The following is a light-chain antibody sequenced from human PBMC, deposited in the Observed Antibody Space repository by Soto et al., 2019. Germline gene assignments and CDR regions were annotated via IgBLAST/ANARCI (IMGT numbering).Light chain of an antibody. CDR3: QQSYSGFT. CDR1: QSISSY. J-gene: IGKJ3*01. CDR2: AAS. V-gene: IGKV1-39*01. Sequence: DIQMTQSPSSLSASVGDRVTNTCRASQSISSYLNWYQQKPGKAPKLLIYAASSLQSGVPSRFSGSGSGTDFTLTNSSLQPEDFTTYYCQQSYSGFTFGPGTKVDIK.